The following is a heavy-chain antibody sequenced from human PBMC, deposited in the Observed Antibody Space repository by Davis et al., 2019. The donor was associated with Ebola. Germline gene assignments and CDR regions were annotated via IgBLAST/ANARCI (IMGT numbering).Heavy chain of an antibody. J-gene: IGHJ6*02. CDR3: ASGDGRGSSYDMDV. D-gene: IGHD5-12*01. CDR2: IKQDGSEK. V-gene: IGHV3-7*03. CDR1: GFTFSSYW. Sequence: GESLKISCAASGFTFSSYWMSWVRQAPGKGLEWVTNIKQDGSEKYYVDSVKGRFTISRDNAKNSLFLQMNSLRVEDTAVYYCASGDGRGSSYDMDVWGQGTTVTVSS.